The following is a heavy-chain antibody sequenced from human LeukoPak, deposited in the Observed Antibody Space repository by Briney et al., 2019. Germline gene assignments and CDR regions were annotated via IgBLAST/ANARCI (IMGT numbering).Heavy chain of an antibody. J-gene: IGHJ6*02. CDR3: AKSPPYYYGMDV. Sequence: GGSLRLSCAASGFTFSSYWMSWVRQAPGKGLEWVAVISYDGSNKYYADSVKGRFTISRDNSKNTLYLQMNSLRAEDTAVYYCAKSPPYYYGMDVWGQGTTVTVSS. V-gene: IGHV3-30*18. CDR2: ISYDGSNK. CDR1: GFTFSSYW.